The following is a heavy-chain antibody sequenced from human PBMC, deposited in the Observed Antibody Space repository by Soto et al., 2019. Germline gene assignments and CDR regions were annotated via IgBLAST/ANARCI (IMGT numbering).Heavy chain of an antibody. CDR1: NGSISTYY. CDR3: ARYIYGYVDY. V-gene: IGHV4-59*01. CDR2: VYYSGSS. D-gene: IGHD5-18*01. Sequence: SETLSLTCTVSNGSISTYYWTWVRQPPGKGLEWIGYVYYSGSSNYNPSLKSRVGMSIDTSKNQFSLELKSVTAADTAVYYCARYIYGYVDYWGQGTLVTVSS. J-gene: IGHJ4*02.